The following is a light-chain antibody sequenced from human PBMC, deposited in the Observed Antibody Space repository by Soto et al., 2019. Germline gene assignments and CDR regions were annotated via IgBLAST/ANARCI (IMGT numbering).Light chain of an antibody. V-gene: IGKV1-9*01. CDR1: QDISNY. CDR3: QQYYSYPRT. CDR2: GTS. J-gene: IGKJ1*01. Sequence: DIQLTQYPSFLSASVGDRVTITCRASQDISNYLAWYQQKPGKAPKFLIYGTSTLQSGVPSRFSGSGSGTEFTLTISSLQPEDFATYYCQQYYSYPRTVGQGSKVDIK.